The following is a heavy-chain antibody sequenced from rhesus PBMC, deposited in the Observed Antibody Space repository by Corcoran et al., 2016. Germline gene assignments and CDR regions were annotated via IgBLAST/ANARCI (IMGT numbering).Heavy chain of an antibody. V-gene: IGHV4-80*01. Sequence: QVQLQESGPGLVKPSETLSLTCAVSGGSFSSYWWSWIRQPPGKGLEWIGGGNRNSGSTNHTPSRKSRVTISRDASKNQFSLKLSSVTAADTAVYYCARGAAGNDYWGQGVLVTVSS. CDR3: ARGAAGNDY. CDR2: GNRNSGST. J-gene: IGHJ4*01. D-gene: IGHD6-25*01. CDR1: GGSFSSYW.